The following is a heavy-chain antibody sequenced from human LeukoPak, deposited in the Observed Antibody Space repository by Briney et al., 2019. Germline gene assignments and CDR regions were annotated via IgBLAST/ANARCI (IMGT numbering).Heavy chain of an antibody. CDR3: ATTYSSGWYEILGAFDI. V-gene: IGHV5-51*01. Sequence: LGESLKISCKGSGYSFTSYWIGWVRQMPGKGLEWMGIIYPGDSDTRYSPSFQGQVTISADKSISTAYLQWSSLKASDTAMYYCATTYSSGWYEILGAFDIWGQGTMVTVSS. D-gene: IGHD6-19*01. CDR2: IYPGDSDT. J-gene: IGHJ3*02. CDR1: GYSFTSYW.